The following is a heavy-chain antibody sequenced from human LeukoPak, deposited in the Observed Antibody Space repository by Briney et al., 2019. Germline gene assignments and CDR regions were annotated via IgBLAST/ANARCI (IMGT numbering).Heavy chain of an antibody. J-gene: IGHJ5*02. Sequence: SQTLSLTCTVSGGSISSGGYYWSWIRQPPGKGLEWIGYIYHSGSTYYNPSLKSRVTISVNRSKNQFSLKVSSVTAADTAVYYCATSIAVAGRLDNWFDPWGQGTLVTVSS. CDR2: IYHSGST. V-gene: IGHV4-30-2*01. D-gene: IGHD6-19*01. CDR1: GGSISSGGYY. CDR3: ATSIAVAGRLDNWFDP.